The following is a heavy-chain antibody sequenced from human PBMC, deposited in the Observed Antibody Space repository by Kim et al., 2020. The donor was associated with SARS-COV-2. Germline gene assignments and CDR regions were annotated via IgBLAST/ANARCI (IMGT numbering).Heavy chain of an antibody. CDR3: ARHGAAMIHRFFGY. CDR1: GGSISSSTNY. J-gene: IGHJ4*01. D-gene: IGHD2-2*01. Sequence: SETLSLTCTVSGGSISSSTNYWGWIRQPPGKGLEWIGSIYYSGSTYYNPSLTSRVTISVDTSKNQFSLRLSSVTAADTAVYYCARHGAAMIHRFFGYWG. V-gene: IGHV4-39*01. CDR2: IYYSGST.